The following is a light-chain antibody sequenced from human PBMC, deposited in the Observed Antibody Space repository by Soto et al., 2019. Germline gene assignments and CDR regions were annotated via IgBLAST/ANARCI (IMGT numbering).Light chain of an antibody. CDR3: QQYDSSPLT. V-gene: IGKV3-20*01. Sequence: EIVLTQSPGTLSLSPGERATLSCRASQSVSSSYLAWYQQKPGQAPRLLIYGASIRATGIPDRFSGSGSGTDITLTISRLEPEDFAVYYCQQYDSSPLTFGGGTKVEIK. CDR2: GAS. CDR1: QSVSSSY. J-gene: IGKJ4*01.